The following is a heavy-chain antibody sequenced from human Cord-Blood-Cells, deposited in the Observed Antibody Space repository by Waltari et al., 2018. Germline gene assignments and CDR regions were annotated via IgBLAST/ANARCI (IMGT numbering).Heavy chain of an antibody. Sequence: QVQLQESGPGLVKPSETLSLTCAVSGYSISSGSYWGWIRQPPGKGLEWIGSIYHSGSTYYNPSLKSRVTISVDTSKNQFSLKLSSVTAADTAVYYCASVDSSGFDYWGQGTLVTVSS. J-gene: IGHJ4*02. CDR2: IYHSGST. CDR1: GYSISSGSY. V-gene: IGHV4-38-2*01. CDR3: ASVDSSGFDY. D-gene: IGHD3-22*01.